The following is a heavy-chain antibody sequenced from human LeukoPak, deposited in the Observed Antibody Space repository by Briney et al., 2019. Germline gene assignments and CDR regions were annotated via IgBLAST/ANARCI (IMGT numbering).Heavy chain of an antibody. Sequence: GGSLRLSCAASGFTFSNYAMSWVRQAPGKGLEWVSAITGSTGNTYHADSVRGRFTISRDNSKNTLYLQMNSLRAEDTAVYYCATGIAAAGPDYFDFWGQGTLVTVSS. D-gene: IGHD6-13*01. V-gene: IGHV3-23*01. CDR2: ITGSTGNT. CDR3: ATGIAAAGPDYFDF. CDR1: GFTFSNYA. J-gene: IGHJ4*02.